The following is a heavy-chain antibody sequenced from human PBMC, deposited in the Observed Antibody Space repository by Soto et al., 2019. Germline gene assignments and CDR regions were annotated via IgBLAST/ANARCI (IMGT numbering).Heavy chain of an antibody. CDR2: ISYDGSNK. CDR1: GFTFSSYA. D-gene: IGHD3-22*01. Sequence: QVQLVESGGGVVQPGRSLRLSCAASGFTFSSYAMHWVRQAPGKGLEWVAVISYDGSNKYYADSVKGRFTISRDNSKNTLYLQMNSLSADDTAVYYCARGNYYDSSGYPSYYYYGMDVWGQGTTVTVSS. V-gene: IGHV3-30-3*01. CDR3: ARGNYYDSSGYPSYYYYGMDV. J-gene: IGHJ6*02.